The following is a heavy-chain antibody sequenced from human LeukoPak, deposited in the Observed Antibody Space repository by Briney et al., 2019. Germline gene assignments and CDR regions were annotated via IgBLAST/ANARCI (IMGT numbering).Heavy chain of an antibody. CDR3: ARDRTNTTGYYFDY. Sequence: ASVKVSCKASGYTFTSYGISWVRQAPGQGLEWMGWISAYNGNTNYAQKLQGRVTMTTDTSTSTAYMELRSLRSEDTAVYYCARDRTNTTGYYFDYWGQGTLVTVSS. J-gene: IGHJ4*02. CDR1: GYTFTSYG. CDR2: ISAYNGNT. D-gene: IGHD1-14*01. V-gene: IGHV1-18*01.